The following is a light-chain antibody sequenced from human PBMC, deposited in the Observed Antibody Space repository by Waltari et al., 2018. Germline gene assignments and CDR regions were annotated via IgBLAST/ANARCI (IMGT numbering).Light chain of an antibody. CDR3: QQYGSPPYT. CDR2: ASS. Sequence: IVLTQSPGTLSLSPGESATLSCRASQSVGSSYLAWFHQKPGQAPRLLIYASSSRATAIPDRFSGSGSGTDFTLTIHRLEPEDFAVYYCQQYGSPPYTFGQGTKLEIK. CDR1: QSVGSSY. V-gene: IGKV3-20*01. J-gene: IGKJ2*01.